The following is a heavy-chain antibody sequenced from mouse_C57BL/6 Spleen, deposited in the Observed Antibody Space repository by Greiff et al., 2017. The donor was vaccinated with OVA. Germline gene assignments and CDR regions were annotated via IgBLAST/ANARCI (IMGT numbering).Heavy chain of an antibody. CDR2: INPSNGGT. CDR3: AKIHYGSSYRDY. D-gene: IGHD1-1*01. J-gene: IGHJ2*01. CDR1: GYTFISYW. V-gene: IGHV1-53*01. Sequence: QVQLQQPGTELVKPGASVKLSCKASGYTFISYWMNWVKQRPGKGLEWIGNINPSNGGTNYNEKLKSKATLTVDKSSSTAYMQLSSLTSEDSAVYYCAKIHYGSSYRDYWGQGTTLTVSS.